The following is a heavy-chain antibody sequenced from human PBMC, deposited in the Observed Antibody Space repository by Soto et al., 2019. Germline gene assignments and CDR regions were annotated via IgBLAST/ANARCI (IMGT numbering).Heavy chain of an antibody. CDR2: IYYSGST. J-gene: IGHJ5*02. Sequence: PETLSLTCTVSGGSISSSSFHWGRLRQPPGKGLEWIGSIYYSGSTYYSPSLKSRVTISVDTSKNQFSLKLSSVTAADTAVYYCARRERAAGTDWWFDPWGQGTLVT. CDR3: ARRERAAGTDWWFDP. V-gene: IGHV4-39*01. D-gene: IGHD6-13*01. CDR1: GGSISSSSFH.